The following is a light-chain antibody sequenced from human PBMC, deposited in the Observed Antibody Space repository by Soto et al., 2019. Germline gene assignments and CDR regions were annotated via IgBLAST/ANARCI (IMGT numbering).Light chain of an antibody. V-gene: IGLV2-8*01. CDR3: TSYGGSNNLI. CDR2: DVS. Sequence: QSALTQPPSASGSPGRSVSISSTGSSSDVGSYNYVSWYQQHPGKAPKVLIYDVSQRPSGVPDRFSGSKSGNTASLTVSGLQAEDEADYYCTSYGGSNNLIFGGGTKLTVL. CDR1: SSDVGSYNY. J-gene: IGLJ2*01.